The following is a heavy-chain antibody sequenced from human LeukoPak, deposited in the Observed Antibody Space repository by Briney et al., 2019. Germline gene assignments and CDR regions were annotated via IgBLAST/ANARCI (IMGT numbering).Heavy chain of an antibody. CDR3: AREGGLGSLDY. CDR2: IKQDGSEK. CDR1: GFNFSSYW. D-gene: IGHD3-10*01. V-gene: IGHV3-7*01. J-gene: IGHJ4*02. Sequence: GVSLRLSCAASGFNFSSYWMSWVRQAPGKGLEWVANIKQDGSEKYYVDSVKGRFTISRDNAKNSLYLQMNSLRAEDTAVYYCAREGGLGSLDYWGQGTLVTVSS.